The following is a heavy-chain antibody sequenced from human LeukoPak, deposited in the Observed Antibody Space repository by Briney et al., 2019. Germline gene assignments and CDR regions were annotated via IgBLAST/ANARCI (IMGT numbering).Heavy chain of an antibody. CDR2: IYHSGST. CDR3: ARDSYSSGYSDAFDI. V-gene: IGHV4-30-2*01. Sequence: SETLSLTCAVSGGSISSGGYSWSWIRQPPGKGLEWIGYIYHSGSTYYNPSLKSRVTISVDRSKNQFSLKLSSVTAADTAVYYCARDSYSSGYSDAFDIWGQGTMVTVSS. D-gene: IGHD3-22*01. CDR1: GGSISSGGYS. J-gene: IGHJ3*02.